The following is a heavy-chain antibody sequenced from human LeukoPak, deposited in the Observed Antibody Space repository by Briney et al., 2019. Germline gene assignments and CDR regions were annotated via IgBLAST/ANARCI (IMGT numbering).Heavy chain of an antibody. D-gene: IGHD3-3*01. CDR3: ARDQNDFWSGYGSWGFDY. Sequence: SVKVSCKASGYTFTSYAISWVRQAPGQGLEWMGGIIPIFGTANYAQKFQGRVTITADKSTSTAYMELSSLRSEDTAVYYCARDQNDFWSGYGSWGFDYWGQGTLVTVSS. CDR1: GYTFTSYA. J-gene: IGHJ4*02. V-gene: IGHV1-69*06. CDR2: IIPIFGTA.